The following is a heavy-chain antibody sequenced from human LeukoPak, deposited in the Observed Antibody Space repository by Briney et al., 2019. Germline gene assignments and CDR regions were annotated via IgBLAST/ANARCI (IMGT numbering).Heavy chain of an antibody. CDR2: ISGSGKYI. CDR3: AREPFWSGYYSNLHFDY. V-gene: IGHV3-21*01. CDR1: EFTFSSYN. Sequence: GGSLRLSCAASEFTFSSYNMNWVRQAPGKGLEWVSCISGSGKYIYYADSVKGRFTISRDNAKNSLYLQMNSLRAEDTAVYYCAREPFWSGYYSNLHFDYWGQGTLVTVSP. D-gene: IGHD3-3*01. J-gene: IGHJ4*02.